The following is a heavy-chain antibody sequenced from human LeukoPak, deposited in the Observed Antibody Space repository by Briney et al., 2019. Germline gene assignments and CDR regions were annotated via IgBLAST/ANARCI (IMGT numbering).Heavy chain of an antibody. CDR3: TTFYHEYSPY. D-gene: IGHD2/OR15-2a*01. CDR1: GFSFMNAW. Sequence: PGGSLRLSCAASGFSFMNAWMIWVRQAPGKGLEWVGRIKSNADGGTPDYAAPARGRFTISRDDSKNTLYLQVNSLKTEDTAVYCCTTFYHEYSPYWGRGTLVTVSS. CDR2: IKSNADGGTP. J-gene: IGHJ4*02. V-gene: IGHV3-15*01.